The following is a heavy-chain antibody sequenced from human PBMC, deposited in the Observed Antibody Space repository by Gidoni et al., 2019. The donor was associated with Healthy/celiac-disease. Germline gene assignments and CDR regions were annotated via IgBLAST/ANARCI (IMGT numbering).Heavy chain of an antibody. CDR3: AKDDRSYSSGWPIDY. D-gene: IGHD6-19*01. CDR1: GFTFSSYG. V-gene: IGHV3-30*18. J-gene: IGHJ4*02. Sequence: QVQLVESGGGVVQPGRSLRLSCAASGFTFSSYGMHWVRQAPGKGLEWVAVISYDGSNKYYADSVKGRFTISRDNSKNTLYLQMNSLRAEDTAVYYCAKDDRSYSSGWPIDYWGQGTLVTVSS. CDR2: ISYDGSNK.